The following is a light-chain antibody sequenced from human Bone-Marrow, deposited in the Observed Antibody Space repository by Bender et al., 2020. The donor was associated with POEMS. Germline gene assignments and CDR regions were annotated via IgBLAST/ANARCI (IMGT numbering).Light chain of an antibody. CDR3: QSWGSNTAV. CDR1: QLGEDY. V-gene: IGLV3-1*01. CDR2: QDT. J-gene: IGLJ2*01. Sequence: SYELTQPPSVSVSPGQTATITCSGEQLGEDYACWYQQKPGQSPVVVIYQDTKRPSGIPERFSGSTSGNTASLTISGTQTMDEADYYCQSWGSNTAVFGGGTKLTVL.